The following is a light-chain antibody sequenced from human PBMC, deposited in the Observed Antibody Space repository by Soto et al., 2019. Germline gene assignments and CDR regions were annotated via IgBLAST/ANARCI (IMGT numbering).Light chain of an antibody. J-gene: IGKJ2*01. V-gene: IGKV1-39*01. CDR3: QQSYSTPYT. CDR1: QSISSY. Sequence: DIQMTQSPSSLSASVGDRVTITCRASQSISSYLNWYPQKPGKAPNLLIYAASSLQSGVPSRFSGSGSGTDFTLTISSLQPEDFATYYCQQSYSTPYTFGQGTKLEIK. CDR2: AAS.